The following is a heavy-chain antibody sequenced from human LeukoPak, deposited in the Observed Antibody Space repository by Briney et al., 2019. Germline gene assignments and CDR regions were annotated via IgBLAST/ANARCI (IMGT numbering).Heavy chain of an antibody. Sequence: ASVKVSCKASGYTFTGYYMHWVRQAPAQGLEWMGRINPNSGGTNYEQKFQGRLTMTRDTSISTAYMELSRLRSDDTAVYYCARGCSESIVVVVAATQWGDIDYWGQGTLVTVSS. CDR2: INPNSGGT. V-gene: IGHV1-2*06. D-gene: IGHD2-15*01. J-gene: IGHJ4*02. CDR3: ARGCSESIVVVVAATQWGDIDY. CDR1: GYTFTGYY.